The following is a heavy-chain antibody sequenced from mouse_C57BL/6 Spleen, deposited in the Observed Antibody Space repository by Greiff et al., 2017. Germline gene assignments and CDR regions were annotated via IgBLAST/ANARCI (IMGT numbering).Heavy chain of an antibody. CDR1: GFTFSSYA. Sequence: EVKLVESGEGLVKPGGSLKLSCAASGFTFSSYAMSWVRQTPEKRLEWVAYISSGGDDIYYAETVKGRFTISRDNPRNTLYLQMSSLKSEDTAMYYCTRVGFTTVVAKAMDYWGQEPQSPSPQ. CDR2: ISSGGDDI. CDR3: TRVGFTTVVAKAMDY. D-gene: IGHD1-1*01. J-gene: IGHJ4*01. V-gene: IGHV5-9-1*02.